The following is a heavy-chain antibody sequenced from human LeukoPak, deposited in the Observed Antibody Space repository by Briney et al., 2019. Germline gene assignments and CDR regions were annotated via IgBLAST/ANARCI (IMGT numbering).Heavy chain of an antibody. CDR3: ACLTTADAFDI. D-gene: IGHD3-22*01. Sequence: SATLSLTCTVSGGSISSSSYYWGWIRQPPGKGLEWIGSIYYSGSTYYNPSLKSRVTISVDTSKNQFSLKLSSVTAADTAVYYCACLTTADAFDIWGQGTMVTVSS. CDR2: IYYSGST. J-gene: IGHJ3*02. CDR1: GGSISSSSYY. V-gene: IGHV4-39*07.